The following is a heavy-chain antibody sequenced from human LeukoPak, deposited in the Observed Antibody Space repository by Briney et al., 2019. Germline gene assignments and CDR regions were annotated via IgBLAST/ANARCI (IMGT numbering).Heavy chain of an antibody. D-gene: IGHD6-13*01. J-gene: IGHJ4*02. CDR1: GGSISSGGYS. CDR2: IYHSGST. CDR3: ARGLGSQQPLDY. Sequence: PSQTLSLTCAVSGGSISSGGYSWSWIRQPPGKGLEWIGYIYHSGSTYYNPSLKSRVTISVDRSRSQFSLKLSSVTAADTAVYYCARGLGSQQPLDYWGQGTLVTVSS. V-gene: IGHV4-30-2*01.